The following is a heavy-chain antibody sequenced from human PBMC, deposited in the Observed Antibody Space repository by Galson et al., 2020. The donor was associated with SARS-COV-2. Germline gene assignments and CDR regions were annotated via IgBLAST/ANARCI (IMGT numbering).Heavy chain of an antibody. Sequence: ASVKVSCKASGYTFTGYYMHWVRQAPGQGHEWMGWINHKSDCTDHAQKFQGRVTMTRDTSISTAYMGLSRLRSDDTAVYYRASARGPDYYDSSGYLDYWGQGSLVIFSS. D-gene: IGHD3-22*01. CDR2: INHKSDCT. CDR1: GYTFTGYY. J-gene: IGHJ4*02. CDR3: ASARGPDYYDSSGYLDY. V-gene: IGHV1-2*02.